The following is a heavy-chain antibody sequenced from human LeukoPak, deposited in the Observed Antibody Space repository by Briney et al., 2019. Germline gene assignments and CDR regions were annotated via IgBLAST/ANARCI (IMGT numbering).Heavy chain of an antibody. D-gene: IGHD6-19*01. CDR3: ARGYSSGWYDRIFDY. CDR2: INPNNGGT. CDR1: GYTFTGYY. V-gene: IGHV1-2*04. J-gene: IGHJ4*02. Sequence: ASVKLSCKASGYTFTGYYMHWVRQAPGQGLEWIGWINPNNGGTNYAQKFQGWVTMTRDTSISTAYMELSRLRSDDTAVYYCARGYSSGWYDRIFDYWGQGTLVTVSS.